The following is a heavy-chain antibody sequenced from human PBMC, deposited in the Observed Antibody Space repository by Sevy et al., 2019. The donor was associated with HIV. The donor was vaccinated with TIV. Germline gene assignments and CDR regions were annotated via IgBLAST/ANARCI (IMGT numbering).Heavy chain of an antibody. CDR2: IRYDGSNK. D-gene: IGHD3-9*01. Sequence: GGSLRLSCAASGFTFSSYGMHWVRQAPGKGLEWVAFIRYDGSNKYYADSVKGRFTISRDNSKNTLYLQMNSLRAEDTAVYYCAKDRIRGGFDTYYYYMDVWGKGTTVTVSS. CDR1: GFTFSSYG. CDR3: AKDRIRGGFDTYYYYMDV. J-gene: IGHJ6*03. V-gene: IGHV3-30*02.